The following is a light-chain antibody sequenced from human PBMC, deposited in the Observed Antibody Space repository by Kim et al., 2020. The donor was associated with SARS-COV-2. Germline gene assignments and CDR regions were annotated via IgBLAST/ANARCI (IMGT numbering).Light chain of an antibody. CDR1: NSNIGSNT. CDR2: TDN. CDR3: AAWDDSLNGPV. J-gene: IGLJ2*01. V-gene: IGLV1-44*01. Sequence: QSVLTQAPSASGTPGQRVTISCSGSNSNIGSNTVNWYQQLPGTAPKLLIYTDNQRPSGVPDRFSGSKSRTSASLAISGLQSEDEADYYCAAWDDSLNGPVFGGGTKVTVL.